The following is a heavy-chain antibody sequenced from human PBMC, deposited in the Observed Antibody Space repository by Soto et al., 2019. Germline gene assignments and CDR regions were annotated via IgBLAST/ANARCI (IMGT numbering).Heavy chain of an antibody. CDR1: GYSFTRYW. Sequence: PGESLKLSCTGSGYSFTRYWIGWVCQMPGKGLEWMGIIYPGDSDTRYSPSFQGQVTISADKSISTAYLQWSSLKASDTAMYYCARQETYYDILTGYYIAPSDFDYWGQGTLVTVSS. J-gene: IGHJ4*02. V-gene: IGHV5-51*01. CDR2: IYPGDSDT. CDR3: ARQETYYDILTGYYIAPSDFDY. D-gene: IGHD3-9*01.